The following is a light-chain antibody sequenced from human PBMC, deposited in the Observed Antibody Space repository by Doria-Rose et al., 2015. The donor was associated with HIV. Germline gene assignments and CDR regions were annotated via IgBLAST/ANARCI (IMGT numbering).Light chain of an antibody. V-gene: IGKV3-20*01. CDR2: DGS. CDR1: QSFSSTY. Sequence: TQSPDTLSLPPGERATLSCRASQSFSSTYLAWYQQEPGQAPSLLIYDGSTRATGIPDRFSASGSGTDFTLTINRLEPEDFALYYCHQYGTSWTFGQGTKVEI. J-gene: IGKJ1*01. CDR3: HQYGTSWT.